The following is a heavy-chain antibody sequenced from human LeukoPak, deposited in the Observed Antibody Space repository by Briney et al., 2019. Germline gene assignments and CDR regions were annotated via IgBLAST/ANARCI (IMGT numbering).Heavy chain of an antibody. Sequence: ASVKVSCKASGYSLTTYYIHWVRQAPGQGLEWMGIIKPSGGSTSYAQNFQGRVTMTSHTSTSTVSMELSHLRSDDTAVYYCASRAHPNDYGDYSSLWSDAFDIWGQGPMVTVSS. V-gene: IGHV1-46*01. J-gene: IGHJ3*02. CDR3: ASRAHPNDYGDYSSLWSDAFDI. CDR2: IKPSGGST. D-gene: IGHD4-17*01. CDR1: GYSLTTYY.